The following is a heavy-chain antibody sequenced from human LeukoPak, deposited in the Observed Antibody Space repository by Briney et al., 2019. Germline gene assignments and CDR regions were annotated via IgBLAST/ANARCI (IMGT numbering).Heavy chain of an antibody. CDR1: GFTFSSYS. D-gene: IGHD6-13*01. Sequence: GGSLRLSCIASGFTFSSYSMNWVRQTPGKGLEWVSYITTSSSTIYYADSVKGRFTISRDNAKNSLYLQMNSLRAEDTAVYYCARVTYSSSWYYYYYMDVWGKGTTVTVSS. J-gene: IGHJ6*03. CDR2: ITTSSSTI. CDR3: ARVTYSSSWYYYYYMDV. V-gene: IGHV3-48*01.